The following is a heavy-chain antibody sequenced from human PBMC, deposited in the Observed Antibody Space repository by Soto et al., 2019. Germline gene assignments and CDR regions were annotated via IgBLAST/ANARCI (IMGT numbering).Heavy chain of an antibody. J-gene: IGHJ5*02. V-gene: IGHV4-34*01. CDR1: GGSFSGYY. Sequence: SETLSLTCAVYGGSFSGYYWSWIRQPPGKGLEWIGEINHSGSTNYNPSLKSRVTISVDTSKNQFSLKLSSVTAADTAVYYCARVARDYDILTGYSPDNWFDPWGQGTLVTVSS. D-gene: IGHD3-9*01. CDR2: INHSGST. CDR3: ARVARDYDILTGYSPDNWFDP.